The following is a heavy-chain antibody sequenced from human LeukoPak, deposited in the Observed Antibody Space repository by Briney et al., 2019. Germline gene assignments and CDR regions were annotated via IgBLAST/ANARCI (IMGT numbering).Heavy chain of an antibody. CDR2: ISSSSSYI. CDR3: AKDFAGSSRKIDY. D-gene: IGHD6-13*01. CDR1: GFTFSSYS. V-gene: IGHV3-21*01. Sequence: PGGSLRLSCAASGFTFSSYSMNWVRQAPGKGLEWVSSISSSSSYIYYADSVKGRFTISRDNSKNTLYLQMNSLRAEDTAVYYCAKDFAGSSRKIDYWGQGTLVTVSS. J-gene: IGHJ4*02.